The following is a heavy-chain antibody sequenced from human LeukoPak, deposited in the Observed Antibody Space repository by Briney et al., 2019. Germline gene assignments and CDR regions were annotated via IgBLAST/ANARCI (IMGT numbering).Heavy chain of an antibody. V-gene: IGHV4-39*07. Sequence: SETLSLTCIVSGGSINSSSYYWGWIRQPPGKGLEWIGSIYYRGFTCYNPSLKSRVTISVDTSQNQFSLKLTSVTAADTAVYYCARDQTGGDAFDIWGQGTMLTVSS. CDR2: IYYRGFT. CDR1: GGSINSSSYY. J-gene: IGHJ3*02. D-gene: IGHD3-9*01. CDR3: ARDQTGGDAFDI.